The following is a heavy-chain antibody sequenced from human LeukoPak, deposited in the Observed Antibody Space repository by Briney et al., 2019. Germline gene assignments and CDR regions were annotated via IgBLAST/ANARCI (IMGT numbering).Heavy chain of an antibody. J-gene: IGHJ4*02. D-gene: IGHD3-3*01. CDR2: ISGSGGST. CDR3: ARADPIYYDFWSGPYYFDY. V-gene: IGHV3-23*01. CDR1: GFTFSSYA. Sequence: GGSLRLSCAASGFTFSSYAMSWVRQAPGKGLEWVSAISGSGGSTYYADSVKGRFTISRDNSKNTLYMQMNSLRPEDTAVYYCARADPIYYDFWSGPYYFDYWGQGTLVTVSS.